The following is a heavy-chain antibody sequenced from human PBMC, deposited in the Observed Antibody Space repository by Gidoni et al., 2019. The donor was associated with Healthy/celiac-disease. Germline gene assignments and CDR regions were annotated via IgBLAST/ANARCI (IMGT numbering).Heavy chain of an antibody. CDR2: ISGSGGST. J-gene: IGHJ4*02. CDR1: GFTFSSYA. V-gene: IGHV3-23*01. Sequence: EVQLLESGGGLVQPGGSLRRSCAASGFTFSSYAMSWVRQAPGKGLEWVSAISGSGGSTYYADSVKGLFTISRDNSKNTLYLQMNSLRAEDTAVYYCAKVYRIAARPRDGYWGQGTLVTVSS. D-gene: IGHD6-6*01. CDR3: AKVYRIAARPRDGY.